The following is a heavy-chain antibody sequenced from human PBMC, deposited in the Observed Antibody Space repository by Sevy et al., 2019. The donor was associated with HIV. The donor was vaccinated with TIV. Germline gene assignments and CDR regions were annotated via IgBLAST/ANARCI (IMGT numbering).Heavy chain of an antibody. V-gene: IGHV3-53*01. J-gene: IGHJ4*02. CDR2: IYSSGRT. D-gene: IGHD3-22*01. Sequence: GGSLRLSCAASRFTFSSYAMSWVRQAPGKGLEWVSLIYSSGRTYYGDSVKGRFTISRDDSKNTLYLQMNSVRAEDTALYYCTRVHSGGYPFDYWGQGSLVTVSS. CDR3: TRVHSGGYPFDY. CDR1: RFTFSSYA.